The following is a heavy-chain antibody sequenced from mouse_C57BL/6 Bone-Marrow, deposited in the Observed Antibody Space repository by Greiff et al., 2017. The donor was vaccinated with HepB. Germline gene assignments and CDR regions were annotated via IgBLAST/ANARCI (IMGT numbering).Heavy chain of an antibody. Sequence: QVQLQQSGAELAKPGASVKLSCKASGYTFTSYWMHWVKQRPGQGLEWIGYINPSSGYTKYNQKFKDKATLTADKSTSTAYMQLSSLTYEDSAVYYCANHYYGSLYYFDYWGQGTTRTVSS. V-gene: IGHV1-7*01. CDR2: INPSSGYT. CDR1: GYTFTSYW. J-gene: IGHJ2*01. CDR3: ANHYYGSLYYFDY. D-gene: IGHD1-1*01.